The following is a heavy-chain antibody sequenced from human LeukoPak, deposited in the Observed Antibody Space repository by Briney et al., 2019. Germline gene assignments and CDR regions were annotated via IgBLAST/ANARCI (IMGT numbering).Heavy chain of an antibody. J-gene: IGHJ4*02. V-gene: IGHV3-23*01. D-gene: IGHD3-22*01. CDR2: ISGSGGST. Sequence: GGSLRLSCAASGFTFSSYGMSWVRQAPGKGLEWVSAISGSGGSTYYADSVKGRFTISRDNSKNTLYLQMNSLKTEDTAVYYCSRDGGITLIFDYWGQGTLVTVSS. CDR3: SRDGGITLIFDY. CDR1: GFTFSSYG.